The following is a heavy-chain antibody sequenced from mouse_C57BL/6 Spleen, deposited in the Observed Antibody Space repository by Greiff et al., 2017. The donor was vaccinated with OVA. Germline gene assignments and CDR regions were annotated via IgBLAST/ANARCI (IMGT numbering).Heavy chain of an antibody. CDR2: ISSGSSTI. CDR1: GFTFSDYG. J-gene: IGHJ4*01. Sequence: LEESGGGLVKPGGSLKLSCAASGFTFSDYGMHWVRQAPEKGLEWVAYISSGSSTIYYADTVKGRFTISRDNAKNTLFLQMTSLRSEDTAMYYCANYYGSSNAMDYWGQGTSVTVSS. CDR3: ANYYGSSNAMDY. D-gene: IGHD1-1*01. V-gene: IGHV5-17*01.